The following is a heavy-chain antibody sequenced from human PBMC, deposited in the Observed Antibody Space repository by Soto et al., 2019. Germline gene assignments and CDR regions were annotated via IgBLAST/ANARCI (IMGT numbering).Heavy chain of an antibody. J-gene: IGHJ4*02. D-gene: IGHD6-19*01. Sequence: SGAEEKTPGASVKVSCKASGYTFTGYAMHWVRQAPGQRLEWMGWINAGNGNTKYSQKFQGRVTITRDTSASTAYMELSSLRSEDTAVYYCARAVAVPADFDYWGQGTLVTVSS. CDR1: GYTFTGYA. CDR2: INAGNGNT. V-gene: IGHV1-3*05. CDR3: ARAVAVPADFDY.